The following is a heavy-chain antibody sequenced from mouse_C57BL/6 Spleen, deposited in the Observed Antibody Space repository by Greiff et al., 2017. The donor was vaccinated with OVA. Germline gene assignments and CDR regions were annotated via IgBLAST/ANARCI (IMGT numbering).Heavy chain of an antibody. CDR1: GYTFTSYW. D-gene: IGHD4-1*01. V-gene: IGHV1-55*01. J-gene: IGHJ2*01. Sequence: QVQLQQSGAELVKPGASVKMSCKASGYTFTSYWITWVKQRPGQGLEWIGDIYPGSGSTNYNEKFKSKATLTVDTSSSTAYMQLSSLTSEDSAVYYCARGGLAGKGHFDYWGQGTTLTVSS. CDR2: IYPGSGST. CDR3: ARGGLAGKGHFDY.